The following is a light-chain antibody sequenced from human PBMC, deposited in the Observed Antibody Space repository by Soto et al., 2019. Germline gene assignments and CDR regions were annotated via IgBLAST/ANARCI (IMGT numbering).Light chain of an antibody. CDR1: LGISGY. Sequence: IQLTQSPSSLSASVGDRVPITCRTSLGISGYLAWHQQKPGKAPNLLIYATSTLQSGVPSRFSGSGSGTDFTLTITSLQSEDFAVYYCQHYANWPLTFGGGTKVDI. J-gene: IGKJ4*01. V-gene: IGKV1-9*01. CDR2: ATS. CDR3: QHYANWPLT.